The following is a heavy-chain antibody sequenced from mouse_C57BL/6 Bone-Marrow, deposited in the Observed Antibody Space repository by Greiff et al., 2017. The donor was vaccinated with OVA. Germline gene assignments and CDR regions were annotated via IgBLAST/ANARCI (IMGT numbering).Heavy chain of an antibody. CDR1: GYTFTSYW. J-gene: IGHJ1*03. V-gene: IGHV1-59*01. Sequence: QVQLQQPGAELVRPGTSVKLSCKASGYTFTSYWMPWVKQRPGQGLEWIGVIDPSDSYTNYNQKFKGKATLTVDTSSSTAYLQLSSLTSEDSAVDYGARWGGYGYWYFDVWGTGTTVTVSS. D-gene: IGHD2-2*01. CDR3: ARWGGYGYWYFDV. CDR2: IDPSDSYT.